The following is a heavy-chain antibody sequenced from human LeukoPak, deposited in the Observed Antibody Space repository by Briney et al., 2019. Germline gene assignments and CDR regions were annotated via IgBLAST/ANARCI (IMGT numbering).Heavy chain of an antibody. J-gene: IGHJ4*02. CDR3: ARVGPHDYYDSSGYPFDY. Sequence: ASVKVSCKASGGTFSSYAISWVRQAPGQGLEWMGGIIPIFGTANYAQKFQGRVTITADESTSTAYMELSSLRSEDTAVYYCARVGPHDYYDSSGYPFDYWGQGTLVTVSS. V-gene: IGHV1-69*01. CDR2: IIPIFGTA. CDR1: GGTFSSYA. D-gene: IGHD3-22*01.